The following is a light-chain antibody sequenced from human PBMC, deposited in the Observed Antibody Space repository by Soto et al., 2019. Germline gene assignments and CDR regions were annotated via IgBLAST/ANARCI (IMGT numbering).Light chain of an antibody. J-gene: IGKJ3*01. CDR2: DAS. V-gene: IGKV1-5*01. CDR3: QQRSNWPFT. CDR1: QSISSW. Sequence: DIQMTQSPSTLSASVGDRVTITCRASQSISSWLAWYQQKPGKAPKLLIYDASSLESGVPSRFSGSGSGTDFTLTISRLEPEDFAVYYCQQRSNWPFTFGPGTKVDIK.